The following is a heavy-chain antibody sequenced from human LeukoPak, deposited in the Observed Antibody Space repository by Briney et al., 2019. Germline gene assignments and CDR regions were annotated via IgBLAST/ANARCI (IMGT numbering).Heavy chain of an antibody. J-gene: IGHJ4*02. CDR1: GFTFSRYA. V-gene: IGHV3-64D*06. CDR2: ISSNGGST. CDR3: VKEGGYRGSGSSYYFDY. Sequence: GGSLTLSCSASGFTFSRYAMHWVRQAPGKGLEYVSAISSNGGSTCYADSVKGRFTISRDNTMNTLYLQMSSLRAEDTAVYYCVKEGGYRGSGSSYYFDYWGQGTLVTVSS. D-gene: IGHD3-10*01.